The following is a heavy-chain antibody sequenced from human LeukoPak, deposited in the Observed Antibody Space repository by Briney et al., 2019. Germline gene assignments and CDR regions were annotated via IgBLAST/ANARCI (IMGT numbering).Heavy chain of an antibody. V-gene: IGHV1-8*01. CDR1: GYTFTSYD. CDR3: ARGGETYYYGSGSYPPDY. J-gene: IGHJ4*02. Sequence: GASVKVSCKASGYTFTSYDINWVRQATGQGLEWMGWMNPNSGNTGYAQKFQGRVTMTRNTSISTAYMELSSLRSEDTAVYYCARGGETYYYGSGSYPPDYWGQGTLVSVSP. D-gene: IGHD3-10*01. CDR2: MNPNSGNT.